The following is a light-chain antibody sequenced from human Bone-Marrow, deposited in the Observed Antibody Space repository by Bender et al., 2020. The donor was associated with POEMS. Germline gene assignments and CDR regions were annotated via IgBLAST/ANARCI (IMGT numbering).Light chain of an antibody. CDR1: SSDVGHYNL. CDR3: QSYDNSLGGWV. J-gene: IGLJ3*02. Sequence: QSALTQPASVSGSPGQSITISCTGTSSDVGHYNLVSWYQQHPGKAPKLMIYEVSKRPSGVSDRFSGSKSGNTASLTIFGLQAEDEADYYCQSYDNSLGGWVFGGGTKLTVL. CDR2: EVS. V-gene: IGLV2-23*02.